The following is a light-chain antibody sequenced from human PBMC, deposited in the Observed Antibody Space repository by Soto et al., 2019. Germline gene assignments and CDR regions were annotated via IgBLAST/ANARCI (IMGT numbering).Light chain of an antibody. Sequence: EIVLTQSPATLSVSPGERATLSSRASQSVNQKLGWYQQKPGQDPXXLIYDASSRATGIPARFSGSGSGTEFTLTISSVEPEDFAVDYCQQRSNWITFGQGTRLEIK. J-gene: IGKJ5*01. CDR2: DAS. CDR3: QQRSNWIT. V-gene: IGKV3-11*01. CDR1: QSVNQK.